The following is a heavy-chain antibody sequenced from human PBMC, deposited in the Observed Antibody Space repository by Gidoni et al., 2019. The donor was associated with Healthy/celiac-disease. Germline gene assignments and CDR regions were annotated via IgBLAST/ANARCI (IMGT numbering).Heavy chain of an antibody. D-gene: IGHD3-10*01. V-gene: IGHV3-74*01. CDR1: AITFSNYW. CDR3: AAITPPDLNYGMDV. J-gene: IGHJ6*02. CDR2: IDSDGRRT. Sequence: EVQLVESGGGLVQPGGSLRLSCAASAITFSNYWMHWVRQGPGKGLVWVSRIDSDGRRTSYADSVKGRFTISRDNAKNTLYLQMNSLRAEDSAVYYCAAITPPDLNYGMDVWGQGTTVTVSS.